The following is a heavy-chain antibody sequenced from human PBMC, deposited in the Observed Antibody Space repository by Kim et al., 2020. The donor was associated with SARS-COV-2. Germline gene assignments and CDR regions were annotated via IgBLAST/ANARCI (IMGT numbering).Heavy chain of an antibody. J-gene: IGHJ3*02. D-gene: IGHD2-15*01. Sequence: CSRRFQGRVTITRDTSASTAYMELSSLRSEDTAVYYCASGSRGAGDAFDIWGQGTMVTVSS. CDR3: ASGSRGAGDAFDI. V-gene: IGHV1-3*01.